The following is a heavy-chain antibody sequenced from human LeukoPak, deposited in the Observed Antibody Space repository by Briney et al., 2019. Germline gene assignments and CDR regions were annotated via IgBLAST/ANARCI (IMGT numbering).Heavy chain of an antibody. Sequence: ASVKVSCKASGYTFINYGISWVRQAPRQGLEWMGWISAYNGNTNYAQILQGRVTMTTDTSTSTAYMELRRLRSDDTAVYYCARVAAPYSSSDYWGQGTLVTVSS. CDR3: ARVAAPYSSSDY. CDR1: GYTFINYG. D-gene: IGHD3-22*01. CDR2: ISAYNGNT. V-gene: IGHV1-18*01. J-gene: IGHJ4*02.